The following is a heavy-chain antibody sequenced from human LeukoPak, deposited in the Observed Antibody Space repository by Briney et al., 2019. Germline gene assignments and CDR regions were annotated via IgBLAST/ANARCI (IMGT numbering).Heavy chain of an antibody. CDR2: ISGSGGST. CDR1: GFTFSSYA. J-gene: IGHJ6*02. D-gene: IGHD3-10*01. V-gene: IGHV3-23*01. Sequence: GGSLRLSCAASGFTFSSYAMSWVRQAPGKGLEWVSVISGSGGSTYYADSVKGRFTISRDNAKNSLYLQLNSLRDEDTAVYFCAKVIRGGYGMDVWGQGTTVTVSS. CDR3: AKVIRGGYGMDV.